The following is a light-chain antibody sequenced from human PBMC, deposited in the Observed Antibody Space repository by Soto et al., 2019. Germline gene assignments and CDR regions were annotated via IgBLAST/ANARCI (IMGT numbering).Light chain of an antibody. J-gene: IGLJ1*01. CDR2: EVS. V-gene: IGLV2-14*01. Sequence: QSALTQPASVSGSPGQSITISCTGTSSDVGGYNYVSWYQQLPGKAPKLMMYEVSNRPSGVSNRFSGSRSGNTASLTISGLQSEDEAEYYCNSYTTSSTFVFGTGIKVTVL. CDR1: SSDVGGYNY. CDR3: NSYTTSSTFV.